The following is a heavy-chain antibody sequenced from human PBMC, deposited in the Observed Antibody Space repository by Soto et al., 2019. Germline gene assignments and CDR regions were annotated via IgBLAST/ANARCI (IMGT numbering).Heavy chain of an antibody. D-gene: IGHD6-6*01. CDR1: VFPFSSYS. CDR2: ISSSSSYI. J-gene: IGHJ4*02. CDR3: ARDKIGSSSGYDY. Sequence: GGSLRLSCAASVFPFSSYSMNWVRQAPGKGLEWVSSISSSSSYIYYADSVKGRFTISRDNAKNSLYLQMNSLRAEDTAVYYCARDKIGSSSGYDYWGQGTLVTVSS. V-gene: IGHV3-21*01.